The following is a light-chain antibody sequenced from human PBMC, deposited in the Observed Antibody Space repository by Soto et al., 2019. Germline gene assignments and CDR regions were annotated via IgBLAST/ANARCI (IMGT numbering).Light chain of an antibody. CDR3: QTYDSGLTTVV. J-gene: IGLJ2*01. Sequence: QAVVTQPSSVSGAPGQRVTISCSGSSSNIGAGYEVHWYQQLPGTAPKLLTYGHNRRPSGVPDRFSASKSGTSASLAITGLQAEDEGDYFCQTYDSGLTTVVFGGVTKLTVL. CDR1: SSNIGAGYE. V-gene: IGLV1-40*01. CDR2: GHN.